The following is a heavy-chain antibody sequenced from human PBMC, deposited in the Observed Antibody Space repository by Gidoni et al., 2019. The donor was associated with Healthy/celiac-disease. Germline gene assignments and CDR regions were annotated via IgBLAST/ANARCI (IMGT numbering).Heavy chain of an antibody. V-gene: IGHV3-30-3*01. Sequence: QVQLVESVGGVVQPGRSLRLSCAASGFTFSTYAMHWVRQAPGKGLEWVAVISYDGSNKYYADAVKGRFTISRDNSKNTLYLQMNSLRAEDTAVYYCAITSSLNYDSSGYGTEYYFDYWGQGTLVTVSS. D-gene: IGHD3-22*01. CDR1: GFTFSTYA. J-gene: IGHJ4*02. CDR2: ISYDGSNK. CDR3: AITSSLNYDSSGYGTEYYFDY.